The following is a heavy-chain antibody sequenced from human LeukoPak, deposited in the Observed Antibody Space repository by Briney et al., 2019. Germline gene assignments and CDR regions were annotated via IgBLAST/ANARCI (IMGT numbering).Heavy chain of an antibody. CDR3: ASPMVRGVCGMDV. D-gene: IGHD3-10*01. J-gene: IGHJ6*02. CDR1: GFTFSSYW. V-gene: IGHV3-74*01. CDR2: INSDGSST. Sequence: QTGGSLRLSCAASGFTFSSYWMRWVRQAPGKGLVWVSRINSDGSSTSYADSVKGRFTISRDNAKNTLYLQMNSLRAEDTAVYYCASPMVRGVCGMDVWGQGTPVTVSS.